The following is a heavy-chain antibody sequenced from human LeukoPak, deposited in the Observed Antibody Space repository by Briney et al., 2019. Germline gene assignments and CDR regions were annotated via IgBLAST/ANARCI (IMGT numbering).Heavy chain of an antibody. V-gene: IGHV3-9*01. CDR1: GFTFDDYA. J-gene: IGHJ4*02. CDR3: AKDRIIAVAGTRFYYFDY. Sequence: SLRLSCAASGFTFDDYAMHWVRQAPGKGLEWVSGISWNSGSIGYADSVKGRFTISRNNAKNSLYLQMNSLRAEDTALYYCAKDRIIAVAGTRFYYFDYWGQGTLVTVSS. CDR2: ISWNSGSI. D-gene: IGHD6-19*01.